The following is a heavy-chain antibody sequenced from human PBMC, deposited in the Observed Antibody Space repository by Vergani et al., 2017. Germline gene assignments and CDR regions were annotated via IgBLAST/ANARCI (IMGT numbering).Heavy chain of an antibody. CDR1: GYTFTSYG. CDR2: ISAYNGNT. Sequence: QVQLVQSGAEVKKPGASVKVSCKASGYTFTSYGISWVRQAPGQGLEWMGWISAYNGNTNYAQKLQGRVTMTTDTSTSTAYMERWSLRSDVTAVYYWAGVYCDMLTGNRCDYFDYWGQGTLVTVSS. J-gene: IGHJ4*02. V-gene: IGHV1-18*01. CDR3: AGVYCDMLTGNRCDYFDY. D-gene: IGHD3-9*01.